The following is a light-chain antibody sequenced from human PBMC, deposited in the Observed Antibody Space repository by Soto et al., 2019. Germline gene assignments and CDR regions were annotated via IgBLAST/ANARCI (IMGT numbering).Light chain of an antibody. J-gene: IGKJ4*01. V-gene: IGKV3-15*01. CDR3: QQYNNRPPGT. CDR1: QSVSSS. Sequence: EIVMTQSPATLSSSPGERATLSCRASQSVSSSLAWYQQKPGQAPRLLIYGASTRATGIPARFSGSGSGTEFTLTISSLQSEDFAVYYCQQYNNRPPGTFGGGTKVEIK. CDR2: GAS.